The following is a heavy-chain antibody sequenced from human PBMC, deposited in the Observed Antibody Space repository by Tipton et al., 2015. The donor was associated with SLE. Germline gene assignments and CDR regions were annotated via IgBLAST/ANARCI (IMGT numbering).Heavy chain of an antibody. CDR2: FFGADST. CDR1: GFTFSSYW. Sequence: GSLRLSCAASGFTFSSYWMSWVRQAPGKGLEWVSVFFGADSTYYADSVKGRFIVSRDSSKNTLFLQMNSLRAEDTAVYYCARGPVSGRRYFDFWGQGTLVTVSS. J-gene: IGHJ4*02. D-gene: IGHD6-19*01. CDR3: ARGPVSGRRYFDF. V-gene: IGHV3-66*01.